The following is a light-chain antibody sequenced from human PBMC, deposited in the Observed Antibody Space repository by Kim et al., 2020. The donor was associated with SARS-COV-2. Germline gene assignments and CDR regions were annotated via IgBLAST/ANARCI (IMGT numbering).Light chain of an antibody. CDR2: ENN. V-gene: IGLV6-57*03. Sequence: GKSETISCNRSSGNIASNYVQWYQQRPGSAPTTVIYENNQSPSGVPDRCSGSIDSSSNSASLTISGLKTEDEADYYCQSYDGTSVILGGGTQLTVL. CDR3: QSYDGTSVI. CDR1: SGNIASNY. J-gene: IGLJ2*01.